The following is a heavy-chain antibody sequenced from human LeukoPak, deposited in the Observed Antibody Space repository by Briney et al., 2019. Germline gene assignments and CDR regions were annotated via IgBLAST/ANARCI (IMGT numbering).Heavy chain of an antibody. D-gene: IGHD5-24*01. J-gene: IGHJ4*02. CDR1: GGSFSGYY. CDR3: ARGGDGYNYFSFDL. Sequence: SETLSLTCAVYGGSFSGYYWSWIRQPPGKGLEWIGEINHSGSTNYNPSLKSRVTISVDTSKNQFSLKLSSVTAADTAVYYCARGGDGYNYFSFDLWGQGTLVTVSS. V-gene: IGHV4-34*01. CDR2: INHSGST.